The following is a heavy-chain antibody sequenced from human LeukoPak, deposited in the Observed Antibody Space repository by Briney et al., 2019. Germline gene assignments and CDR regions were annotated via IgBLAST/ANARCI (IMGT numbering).Heavy chain of an antibody. Sequence: SETLSLTCTVSGGSISNYYWSWIRQPPGEGLEWIGYIYYYGSTKYKSSLKSRVTISVDTSKSQFSLKLSSVTAADTAVYYCAKDPMDYYDSSGYYVDAFDIWGQGTMVTVSS. V-gene: IGHV4-59*01. CDR1: GGSISNYY. CDR3: AKDPMDYYDSSGYYVDAFDI. J-gene: IGHJ3*02. D-gene: IGHD3-22*01. CDR2: IYYYGST.